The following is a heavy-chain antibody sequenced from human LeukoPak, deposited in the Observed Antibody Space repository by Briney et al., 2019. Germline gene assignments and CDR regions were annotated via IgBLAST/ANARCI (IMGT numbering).Heavy chain of an antibody. CDR3: ARVTRPITMIVVVLDY. D-gene: IGHD3-22*01. CDR2: ISYDGSNK. CDR1: GFTFSSYA. Sequence: PGGSLRLSCAASGFTFSSYAMHWVRQAPGKGLEWVAVISYDGSNKYYADSVKGRFTISRDNSRNTLYLQMNSLRAEDTAVYYCARVTRPITMIVVVLDYWGQGTLVTVSS. J-gene: IGHJ4*02. V-gene: IGHV3-30*04.